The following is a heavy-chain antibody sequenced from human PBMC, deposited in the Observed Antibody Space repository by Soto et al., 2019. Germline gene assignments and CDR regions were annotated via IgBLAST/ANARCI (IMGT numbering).Heavy chain of an antibody. CDR2: ISAYNGNT. Sequence: GASVKVSCKASGYTFTSYGISWVRQPPGQGLEWMGWISAYNGNTNYAQKLQGRVTMTTDTSTSTAYMELRSLRSDDTAVYYCARDQGWWELLDGPLPDYWGQGTLVTVSS. CDR1: GYTFTSYG. D-gene: IGHD1-26*01. CDR3: ARDQGWWELLDGPLPDY. V-gene: IGHV1-18*01. J-gene: IGHJ4*02.